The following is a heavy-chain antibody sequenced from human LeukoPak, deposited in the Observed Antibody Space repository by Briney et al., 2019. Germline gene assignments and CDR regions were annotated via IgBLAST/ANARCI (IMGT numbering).Heavy chain of an antibody. CDR2: ISYDGSNK. J-gene: IGHJ3*02. Sequence: GGSVRLSCAASGFTFSSYGMHWVRQAPGKGLEWVAVISYDGSNKYYADSVKGRFTISRDNSKNTLYLQMNSLRAEDTAVYYCAKGRVVYAIINAFDIWGQGTMVTVSS. V-gene: IGHV3-30*18. CDR3: AKGRVVYAIINAFDI. D-gene: IGHD2-8*02. CDR1: GFTFSSYG.